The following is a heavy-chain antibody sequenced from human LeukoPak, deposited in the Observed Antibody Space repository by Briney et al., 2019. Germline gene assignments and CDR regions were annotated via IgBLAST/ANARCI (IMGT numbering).Heavy chain of an antibody. CDR3: ARVIDILTGRAHDAFDI. V-gene: IGHV4-34*01. CDR2: INHSGST. CDR1: GGSFSGYY. Sequence: SVTLSLTYAVYGGSFSGYYWSWIRQPPGKGLEWTGEINHSGSTNYNPSLKSRVTISVDTSKNQFSLKLSSVTAADTAVYYCARVIDILTGRAHDAFDIWGQGTMVTVSS. J-gene: IGHJ3*02. D-gene: IGHD3-9*01.